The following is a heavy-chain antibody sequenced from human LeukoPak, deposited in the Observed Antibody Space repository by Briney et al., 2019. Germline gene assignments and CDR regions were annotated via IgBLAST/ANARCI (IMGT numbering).Heavy chain of an antibody. CDR2: IYHDGRT. V-gene: IGHV4-39*07. J-gene: IGHJ6*03. CDR1: GGSISSSSYY. Sequence: SETLSLTRTVSGGSISSSSYYWGWIRQPPGKGLEWIGYIYHDGRTYYTPSLKSRLTISLDRSKNQFSLNLSSVTAADTAVYFCARAGFTIFGEVTEYYYYYMDVWGRGTTVTVSS. D-gene: IGHD3-3*01. CDR3: ARAGFTIFGEVTEYYYYYMDV.